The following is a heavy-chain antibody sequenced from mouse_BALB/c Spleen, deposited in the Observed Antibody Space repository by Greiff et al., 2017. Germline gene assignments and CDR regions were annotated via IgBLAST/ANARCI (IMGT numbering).Heavy chain of an antibody. V-gene: IGHV1-15*01. Sequence: QVQLQQSGAELVRPGASVTLSCKASGYTFTDYEMHWVKQTPVHGLEWIGAIDPETGGTAYNQKFKGKATLTADKSSSTAYMELRSLTSEDSAVYYCTRCSGAYDYEGAMDYWGQGTSVTVSS. CDR3: TRCSGAYDYEGAMDY. J-gene: IGHJ4*01. CDR1: GYTFTDYE. D-gene: IGHD2-4*01. CDR2: IDPETGGT.